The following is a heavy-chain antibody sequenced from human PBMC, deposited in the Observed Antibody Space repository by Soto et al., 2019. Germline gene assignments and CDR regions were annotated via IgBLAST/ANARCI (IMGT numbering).Heavy chain of an antibody. J-gene: IGHJ4*02. V-gene: IGHV3-73*01. D-gene: IGHD2-21*02. CDR1: GLTFSASA. Sequence: GSLRLSCVASGLTFSASAMHWVRQASGKGLEWVGRIRNKADKYATVYAAPVQGRFTISRDDSKSMAYLQMNSLKTEDTAVYYCCRHDARWGPCDYWGQGTLVTVSS. CDR3: CRHDARWGPCDY. CDR2: IRNKADKYAT.